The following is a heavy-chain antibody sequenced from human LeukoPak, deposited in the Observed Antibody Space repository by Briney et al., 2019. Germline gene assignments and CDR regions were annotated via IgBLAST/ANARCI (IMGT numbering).Heavy chain of an antibody. V-gene: IGHV4-59*11. CDR3: ATIKRGNIFGFFDF. D-gene: IGHD5-18*01. CDR1: GGSISGHY. Sequence: SETLSLTCTVSGGSISGHYWSWVRQPPGKGLEWLGYVLDNVRTKDNPSLNSRFTLSADTSKNQFSLRLTSVTAADTAVYYCATIKRGNIFGFFDFWGQGILVTVSS. CDR2: VLDNVRT. J-gene: IGHJ4*02.